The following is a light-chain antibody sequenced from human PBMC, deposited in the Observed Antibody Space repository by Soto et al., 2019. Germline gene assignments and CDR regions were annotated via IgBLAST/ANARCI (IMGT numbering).Light chain of an antibody. J-gene: IGLJ2*01. CDR2: DVS. CDR1: SSDVGGFNF. V-gene: IGLV2-14*03. CDR3: SSYTSSSTYVV. Sequence: QSALTQPASVSGSPGQSITISCTGSSSDVGGFNFVSWYQHHPDKVPKLIIYDVSNRPSGVSNRFSGSKSGNTASLTISGLQAEDEADYYCSSYTSSSTYVVFGGGTKLTVL.